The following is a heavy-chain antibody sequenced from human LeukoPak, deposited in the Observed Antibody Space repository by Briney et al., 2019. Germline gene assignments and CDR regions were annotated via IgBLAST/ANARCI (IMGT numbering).Heavy chain of an antibody. V-gene: IGHV4-34*01. Sequence: SETLSLTCAVYGGSFSGYYWSWIRQPPGKGLEWIGEINHSGSTNYNPSLKSRVTISVDTSKNQFSLKLSSVTAADTAVYYCARGGEGTMASFDHYYGMDVWGQGTTVTVSS. CDR3: ARGGEGTMASFDHYYGMDV. D-gene: IGHD1-7*01. CDR1: GGSFSGYY. CDR2: INHSGST. J-gene: IGHJ6*02.